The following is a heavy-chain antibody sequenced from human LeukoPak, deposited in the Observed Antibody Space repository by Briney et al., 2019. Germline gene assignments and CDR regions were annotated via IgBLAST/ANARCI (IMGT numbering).Heavy chain of an antibody. Sequence: GGSLRLSCAGSGITLSCYWMSWVRQAPGKGLEWVANIKQDASEKYFVDSLRGRFTISRDNAKNSLFLQMNSLRAEDTAVYYCVRDQGAFDMWGHGTMVTVSS. J-gene: IGHJ3*02. CDR3: VRDQGAFDM. V-gene: IGHV3-7*05. CDR2: IKQDASEK. CDR1: GITLSCYW.